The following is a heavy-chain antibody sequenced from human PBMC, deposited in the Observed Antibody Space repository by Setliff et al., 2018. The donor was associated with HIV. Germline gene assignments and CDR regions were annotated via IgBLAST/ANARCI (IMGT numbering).Heavy chain of an antibody. CDR2: MSTGGDIK. CDR1: GFTFSSYV. CDR3: VRDPIEGYPDYFDY. D-gene: IGHD1-26*01. J-gene: IGHJ4*02. Sequence: PGGSLRLSCAVTGFTFSSYVLHWVRQAPGKGLEWVAVMSTGGDIKIYADSVKGRFTISRDNSKNTLFLQMNSLRPEDTATYYCVRDPIEGYPDYFDYWGQGTLVTVSS. V-gene: IGHV3-30-3*01.